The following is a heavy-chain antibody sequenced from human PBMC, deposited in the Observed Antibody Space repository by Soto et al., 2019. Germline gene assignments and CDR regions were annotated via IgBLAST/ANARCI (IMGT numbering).Heavy chain of an antibody. CDR3: ARIAYSSTWYVDY. D-gene: IGHD6-13*01. V-gene: IGHV3-74*01. J-gene: IGHJ4*02. CDR2: INSDGSST. CDR1: GFTFSNYW. Sequence: EVQLVESGGGLVQPGGSQRLSCAASGFTFSNYWMHWVRQAPGKGLVWVSRINSDGSSTNYADAVKGRFTISRDNAKNTLYLQMNSLRAEDTAVYYCARIAYSSTWYVDYWGQGTLVTVSS.